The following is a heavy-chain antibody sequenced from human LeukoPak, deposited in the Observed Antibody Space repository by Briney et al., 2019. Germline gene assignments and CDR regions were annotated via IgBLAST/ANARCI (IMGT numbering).Heavy chain of an antibody. V-gene: IGHV3-23*01. CDR1: GFTFSSYE. Sequence: PGGSLRLSCAASGFTFSSYEMNWVRQAPGKGLEWVSGISPRGDITYYTESVRGRFTISRDNFKNTVSLQVNSLRAEDTAMYYCAKDDDWGRFKDWGQGTLVTVSS. J-gene: IGHJ1*01. CDR3: AKDDDWGRFKD. D-gene: IGHD3-16*01. CDR2: ISPRGDIT.